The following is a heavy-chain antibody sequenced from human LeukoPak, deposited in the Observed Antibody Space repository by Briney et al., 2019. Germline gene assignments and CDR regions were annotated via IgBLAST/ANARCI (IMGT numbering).Heavy chain of an antibody. V-gene: IGHV4-39*01. CDR1: GGSISSSSYY. Sequence: SETLSLTCTVSGGSISSSSYYWGWIRQPPGKGLEWIGSIYYSGSTYYNPSLKSRVTISVDTSKNQFSLKLSSVTAADTAVYYCASHTNTTGYSSGWLDYWGQGTLVTVSS. J-gene: IGHJ4*02. D-gene: IGHD6-19*01. CDR3: ASHTNTTGYSSGWLDY. CDR2: IYYSGST.